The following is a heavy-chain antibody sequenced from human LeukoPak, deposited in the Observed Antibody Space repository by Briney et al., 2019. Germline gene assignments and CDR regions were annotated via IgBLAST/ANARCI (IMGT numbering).Heavy chain of an antibody. Sequence: SETLSLTCTVSGGSISSYYWSWIRQPAGKGLEWIGRIYTSGSTNYNPSLKSRVTMSVDTSKNQFSLKLSSVTAADTAVYYCARAHYYGSGSYYNAHFDYWGQGTLVTVSS. D-gene: IGHD3-10*01. CDR2: IYTSGST. CDR1: GGSISSYY. J-gene: IGHJ4*02. V-gene: IGHV4-4*07. CDR3: ARAHYYGSGSYYNAHFDY.